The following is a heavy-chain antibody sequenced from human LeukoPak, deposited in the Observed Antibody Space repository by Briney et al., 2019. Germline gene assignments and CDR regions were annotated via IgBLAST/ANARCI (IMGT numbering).Heavy chain of an antibody. CDR1: GVIISSYA. J-gene: IGHJ5*02. V-gene: IGHV3-23*01. Sequence: GGSLRLSCAASGVIISSYAMSWVRQAPGKGLEWVSAINGRGDNTYYADFVKGRFTISRDNSKSTVYLQMNSLRTEDTAVYYCAKDRVSPGFNWFDPWGQGTLATVSS. D-gene: IGHD2/OR15-2a*01. CDR3: AKDRVSPGFNWFDP. CDR2: INGRGDNT.